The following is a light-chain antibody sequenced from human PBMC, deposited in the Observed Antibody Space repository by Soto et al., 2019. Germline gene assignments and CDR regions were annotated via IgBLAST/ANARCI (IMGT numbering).Light chain of an antibody. CDR1: QSISSW. CDR2: KAS. V-gene: IGKV1-5*03. CDR3: QQYNSYPGT. J-gene: IGKJ1*01. Sequence: DIQMTQSPSTLSASVGDRVTITCRASQSISSWLAWYQQKPGKAPKLLIYKASSLESGVPSRFSGSGSGTEFTLTISSLQPDDFATYYCQQYNSYPGTFGQATKVDIK.